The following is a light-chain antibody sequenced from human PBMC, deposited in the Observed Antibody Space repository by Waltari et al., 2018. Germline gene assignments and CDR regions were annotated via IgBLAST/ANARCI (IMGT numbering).Light chain of an antibody. Sequence: AVQMTQSPSPLSASVGDRVTITCRASQDIINDLGWFQQKPGKAPKLLIYEASILPSGVPSRFSGSGSGTYFTLTISSLEPDDSATYYCQQDYSYPHTFGQGTKLEI. CDR3: QQDYSYPHT. J-gene: IGKJ2*01. V-gene: IGKV1-6*01. CDR2: EAS. CDR1: QDIIND.